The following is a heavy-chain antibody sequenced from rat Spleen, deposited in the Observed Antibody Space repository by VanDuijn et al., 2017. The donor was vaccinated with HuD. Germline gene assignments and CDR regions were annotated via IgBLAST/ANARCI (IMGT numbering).Heavy chain of an antibody. D-gene: IGHD1-2*01. CDR1: GFTFSNYG. CDR2: FSYDGSTT. CDR3: ARPDYYYSNYFFAY. Sequence: EVQLVESGGGLVQPGRSLKLSCAASGFTFSNYGMAWVRQAPTKGLEWVATFSYDGSTTYYRDSVKGRFTISRDNAKSTLFLQMDSLRSEDTATYYCARPDYYYSNYFFAYWGQGVMVTVSS. V-gene: IGHV5-29*01. J-gene: IGHJ2*01.